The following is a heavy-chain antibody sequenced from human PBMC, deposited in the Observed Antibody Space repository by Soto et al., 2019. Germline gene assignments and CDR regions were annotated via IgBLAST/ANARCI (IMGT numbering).Heavy chain of an antibody. J-gene: IGHJ6*03. CDR2: ISSSSTTI. Sequence: GRSQRLPCAASGFTFSSYSMNWVRQAPGKGLEWVSYISSSSTTIYYADSVKGRFTISRDNAKNSLYLQMNSLRAEDTAVYYCARDQRRITIFGVPKDYYYYYMDVWGKGTTVTVSS. V-gene: IGHV3-48*01. CDR1: GFTFSSYS. CDR3: ARDQRRITIFGVPKDYYYYYMDV. D-gene: IGHD3-3*01.